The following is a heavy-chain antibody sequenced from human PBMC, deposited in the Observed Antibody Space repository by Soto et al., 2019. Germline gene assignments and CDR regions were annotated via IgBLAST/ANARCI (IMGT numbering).Heavy chain of an antibody. CDR1: RFSITSSA. CDR3: AASDLVRGYSSGWYGQAFDI. Sequence: GAPAKLSSKACRFSITSSAVWWVRQSRGQRLEWIGWIVVGSGNTNYAQKFQERVTITRDMSTSTAYMELSSLRSEDTAVYYCAASDLVRGYSSGWYGQAFDIRGQGTMVTVSS. J-gene: IGHJ3*02. V-gene: IGHV1-58*01. D-gene: IGHD6-19*01. CDR2: IVVGSGNT.